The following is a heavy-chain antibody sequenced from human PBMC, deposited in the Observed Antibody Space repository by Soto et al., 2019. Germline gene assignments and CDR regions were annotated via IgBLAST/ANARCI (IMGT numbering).Heavy chain of an antibody. CDR3: ARDSNNQYDSSGYYDY. CDR1: GYTFTGYY. D-gene: IGHD3-22*01. J-gene: IGHJ4*02. Sequence: QVQLVQSGAEVKKPGASVKVSCKASGYTFTGYYMHWVRRSPGQGLEWMGWINPNSGGTNYAQKSQGRVTMTRDTSISTAYMELSRLRSDDTAVYYCARDSNNQYDSSGYYDYWGQGTLVTVSS. V-gene: IGHV1-2*02. CDR2: INPNSGGT.